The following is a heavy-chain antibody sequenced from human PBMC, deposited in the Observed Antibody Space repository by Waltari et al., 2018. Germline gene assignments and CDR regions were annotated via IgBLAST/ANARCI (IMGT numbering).Heavy chain of an antibody. V-gene: IGHV4-39*01. CDR3: ARHWKRNGYRFDP. CDR2: MYYSGTT. D-gene: IGHD5-12*01. Sequence: QLLLQESGPGLVTPSETLSLTCTVSGGSINRSSYYWGWVRQSPGKGPEGLGSMYYSGTTDYNPTLESRLTISEDTSKNQFSLRLSSVTAADTAVYYCARHWKRNGYRFDPWGQGTRVTVSS. J-gene: IGHJ5*02. CDR1: GGSINRSSYY.